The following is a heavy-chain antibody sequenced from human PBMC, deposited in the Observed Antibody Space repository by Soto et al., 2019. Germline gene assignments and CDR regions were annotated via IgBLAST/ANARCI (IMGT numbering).Heavy chain of an antibody. CDR2: ISGSGNNT. Sequence: PGGSLRLSCAASGFSFSSYAMSWVRQAPGKGLEWVSVISGSGNNTYYEDSVKGRFTISRDNSKKMFYLQMNSLRAEDTAVYYCAKDPRFSFPLWGQGALVTVS. V-gene: IGHV3-23*01. CDR3: AKDPRFSFPL. J-gene: IGHJ4*02. D-gene: IGHD3-16*01. CDR1: GFSFSSYA.